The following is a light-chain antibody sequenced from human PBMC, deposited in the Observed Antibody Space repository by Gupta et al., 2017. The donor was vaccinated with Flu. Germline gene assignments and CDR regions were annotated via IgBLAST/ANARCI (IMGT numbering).Light chain of an antibody. CDR3: QQYYNTPGA. Sequence: SLGETATINCKSSQSILYSSDNRNYLAWYQQKPGQPPKLLIYGASTRQPGVPDRFSGSGYDTDFTLTISSLQAEDVAVYYCQQYYNTPGAFGQGTKVEIK. CDR1: QSILYSSDNRNY. V-gene: IGKV4-1*01. CDR2: GAS. J-gene: IGKJ2*01.